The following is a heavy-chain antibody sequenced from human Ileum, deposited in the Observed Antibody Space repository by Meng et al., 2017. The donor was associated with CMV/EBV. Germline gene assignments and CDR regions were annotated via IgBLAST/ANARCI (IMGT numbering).Heavy chain of an antibody. V-gene: IGHV3-23*01. Sequence: CAASDFSFVSSIMSWVRPAPERVLEWVSSISGTGDDTYYADSVKGRFTISRDNSKNTLFLHMSRLRAEATATYFCAKGGWTSGWYFPVWGQGTLVTVSS. J-gene: IGHJ4*02. CDR1: DFSFVSSI. D-gene: IGHD6-13*01. CDR3: AKGGWTSGWYFPV. CDR2: ISGTGDDT.